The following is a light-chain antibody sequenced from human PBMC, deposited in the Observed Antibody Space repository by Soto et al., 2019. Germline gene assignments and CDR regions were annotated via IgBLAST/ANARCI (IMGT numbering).Light chain of an antibody. V-gene: IGKV1-39*01. J-gene: IGKJ2*01. CDR2: RAS. CDR1: RNISSD. Sequence: IQMTQSPSSLSASFGDRVTLRCRASRNISSDLNWYQQKPGKAPKLLIYRASTLQNGVPSRFSGAGSATDFTLTISSLQPEDFATYSCQQSYSTLPYTFGQGTKVHIX. CDR3: QQSYSTLPYT.